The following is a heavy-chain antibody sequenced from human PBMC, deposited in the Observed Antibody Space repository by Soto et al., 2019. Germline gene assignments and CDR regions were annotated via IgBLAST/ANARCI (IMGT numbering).Heavy chain of an antibody. CDR3: ARSSDP. CDR1: GGSISSGGYY. CDR2: IYYSGRT. V-gene: IGHV4-31*03. J-gene: IGHJ5*02. Sequence: HVQLKESGRGLGKPSQTLSLTCTVSGGSISSGGYYWSWIRQHPGKGLEWIGYIYYSGRTYYNPSLKSRVTIAVDTSKKQLSLKLSSVTAEDTAVYYCARSSDPWGQGTLVTVSS.